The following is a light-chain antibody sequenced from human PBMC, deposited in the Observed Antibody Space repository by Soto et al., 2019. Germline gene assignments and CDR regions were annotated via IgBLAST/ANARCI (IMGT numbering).Light chain of an antibody. V-gene: IGKV1-27*01. J-gene: IGKJ3*01. CDR2: AAS. CDR1: QGIRNF. Sequence: DIQMTQSPSSLSASVGDRVTIPCRASQGIRNFLAWYQQKPGKVPKLLIYAASTLQSGVPSRFSGSGSGTDFTLTISRLQPEDVATYYCQKYNSAPSTFGPGTKVDIK. CDR3: QKYNSAPST.